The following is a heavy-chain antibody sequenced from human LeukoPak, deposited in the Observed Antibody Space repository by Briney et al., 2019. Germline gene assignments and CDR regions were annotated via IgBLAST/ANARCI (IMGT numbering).Heavy chain of an antibody. J-gene: IGHJ6*02. CDR2: VYKGGTT. CDR3: ARGDYYGSGSYYNYYYYYGMDV. V-gene: IGHV3-53*01. D-gene: IGHD3-10*01. Sequence: QTGGSLRLSCEASGFPVGSYYLTWVRQAPGKGLEWVSAVYKGGTTYYAESVKGRFTVSRDNSKNSFSLQMNSLSADDTAVYYCARGDYYGSGSYYNYYYYYGMDVWGQGTTVTVSS. CDR1: GFPVGSYY.